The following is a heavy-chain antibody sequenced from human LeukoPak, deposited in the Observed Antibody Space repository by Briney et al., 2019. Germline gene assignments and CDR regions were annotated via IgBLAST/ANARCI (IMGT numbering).Heavy chain of an antibody. V-gene: IGHV3-15*01. CDR3: TTLLRA. J-gene: IGHJ5*02. CDR2: VKSKTDGGTT. D-gene: IGHD2-15*01. CDR1: AFTFSNAW. Sequence: GGSLRLSCAASAFTFSNAWMSWVRQAPGKGREWDGRVKSKTDGGTTDYAAPVKGRFTISRDDSKNTLYLQMNSLKTEDTAVYYCTTLLRAWGQGTLVTVSS.